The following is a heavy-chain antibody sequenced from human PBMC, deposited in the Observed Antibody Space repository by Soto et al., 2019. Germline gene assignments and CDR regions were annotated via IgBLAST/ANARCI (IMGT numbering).Heavy chain of an antibody. CDR1: GFTFSSYE. CDR2: ISSSGSTI. V-gene: IGHV3-48*03. CDR3: ARTGYYPEY. D-gene: IGHD3-22*01. J-gene: IGHJ4*02. Sequence: GWSLRLSCAASGFTFSSYEMNLVRQAPGKGLEWVSYISSSGSTIYYADSVKGRFTISRDNAKNSLYLQMNSLRAEDTAVYYCARTGYYPEYWGKGTLVTVSS.